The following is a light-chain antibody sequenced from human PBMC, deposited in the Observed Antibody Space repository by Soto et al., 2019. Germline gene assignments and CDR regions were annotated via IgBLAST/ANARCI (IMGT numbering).Light chain of an antibody. Sequence: EIVRTQSPLTLPVTPGEPASISCRSSQSLLYNNTYNYLDWYVQKPGQSPQLLIYFGSNRAPGVPDRFSGSGSGTDFTLKINRLEAEDVATYYCMQALKSSTFGQGTRLEIK. CDR1: QSLLYNNTYNY. J-gene: IGKJ5*01. V-gene: IGKV2-28*01. CDR3: MQALKSST. CDR2: FGS.